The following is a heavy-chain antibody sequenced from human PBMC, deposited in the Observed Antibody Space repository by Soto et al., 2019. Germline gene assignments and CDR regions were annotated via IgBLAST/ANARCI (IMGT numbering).Heavy chain of an antibody. J-gene: IGHJ4*02. V-gene: IGHV3-23*01. CDR2: ISGSGGST. D-gene: IGHD6-6*01. CDR1: GFTFSDYA. CDR3: AKEIAARHRYYFDY. Sequence: GGSLRLSCAAFGFTFSDYAMSWVRQAPGKGLEWVSSISGSGGSTYYADSVKGRFTISRDNSKNTLYLQMNSLRAEDTAVYYCAKEIAARHRYYFDYWGQGTLVTVSS.